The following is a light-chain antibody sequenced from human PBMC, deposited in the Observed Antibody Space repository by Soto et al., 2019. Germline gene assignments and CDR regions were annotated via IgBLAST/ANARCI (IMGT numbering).Light chain of an antibody. V-gene: IGKV1-5*03. Sequence: DIQMTQSPSTLSASVGDRVTITCRASQSISSWLAWYQQKPGKAPKLLIYKASSLESGVPSRFSGSGSGTEFNLTISSLQPDDFATYYCQQYNSYPGTFGQGTKLEIK. CDR3: QQYNSYPGT. CDR1: QSISSW. J-gene: IGKJ2*01. CDR2: KAS.